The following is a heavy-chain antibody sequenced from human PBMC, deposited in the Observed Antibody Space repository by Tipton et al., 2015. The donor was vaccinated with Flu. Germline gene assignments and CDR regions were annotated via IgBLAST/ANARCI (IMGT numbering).Heavy chain of an antibody. CDR1: GYTFSSYE. Sequence: QVQLVQSGAEVKKPGASVKVSCKASGYTFSSYEINWVRQATGQGLEWMGWMNPNSGNTGYAQKFQGRVTMTRNTSISTAYMELTSLTSEDTAVYYCARNRQQSRYFDLWGRVTLVTVSS. J-gene: IGHJ2*01. CDR2: MNPNSGNT. V-gene: IGHV1-8*01. D-gene: IGHD1-1*01. CDR3: ARNRQQSRYFDL.